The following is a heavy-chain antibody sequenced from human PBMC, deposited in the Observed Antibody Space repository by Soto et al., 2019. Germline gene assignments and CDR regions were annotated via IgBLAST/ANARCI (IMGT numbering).Heavy chain of an antibody. V-gene: IGHV3-30*18. D-gene: IGHD3-16*02. J-gene: IGHJ4*02. CDR3: AKGQLRLGELSFWFSLDY. CDR2: ISYDGSNK. Sequence: QVQLVESGGGVVQPGRSLRLSCAASGFTFSSYGMHWVRQAPGKGLEWVAVISYDGSNKYYADSVKGRFTISRDNSKNPLYLQRNSRRAEDTAVYYCAKGQLRLGELSFWFSLDYWGQGTLVTVSS. CDR1: GFTFSSYG.